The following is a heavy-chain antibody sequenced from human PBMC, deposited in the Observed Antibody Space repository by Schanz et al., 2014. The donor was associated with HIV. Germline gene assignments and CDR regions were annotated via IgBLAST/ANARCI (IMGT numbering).Heavy chain of an antibody. D-gene: IGHD3-16*01. V-gene: IGHV3-23*01. CDR3: AIRTPMISFGAFEI. CDR2: ISTGGERT. Sequence: EVQLLDSGGGLVQPGGSLRLSCVASGFPFSNFAMSWVRQDPGRGLEWVSAISTGGERTFYADSVKGRFTISRDNSKNTLYLQMKNLRTEDTAVYYCAIRTPMISFGAFEIWGQGTTVTVSS. CDR1: GFPFSNFA. J-gene: IGHJ6*02.